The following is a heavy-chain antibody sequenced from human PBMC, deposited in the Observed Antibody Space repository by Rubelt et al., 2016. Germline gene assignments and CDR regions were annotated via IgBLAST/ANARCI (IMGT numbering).Heavy chain of an antibody. CDR3: ASLGVGDMDA. D-gene: IGHD3-3*01. CDR1: GGSLSGYY. CDR2: VNYGGSP. Sequence: QILLQQWGAGLLKPSETLSLTCAVHGGSLSGYYWSWIRQSPGKGLEFIGEVNYGGSPNYSPSFKSRVTVSVDTSKNQFSWKMKSMTAADMGGYYCASLGVGDMDAGGTGTPVTVSS. V-gene: IGHV4-34*02. J-gene: IGHJ6*03.